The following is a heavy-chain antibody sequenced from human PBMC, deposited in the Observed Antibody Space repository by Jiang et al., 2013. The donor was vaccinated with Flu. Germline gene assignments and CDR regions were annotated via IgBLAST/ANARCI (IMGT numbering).Heavy chain of an antibody. CDR1: GGSFSGYY. Sequence: LLKPSETLSLTCAVYGGSFSGYYWSWIRQPPGKGLEWIGEINHSGSTNYNPSLKSRVTISVDTSKNQFSLKLSSVTAADTAVYYCARGLSYRDGYPPIWGQGTMVTVSS. CDR2: INHSGST. CDR3: ARGLSYRDGYPPI. V-gene: IGHV4-34*01. J-gene: IGHJ3*02. D-gene: IGHD5-24*01.